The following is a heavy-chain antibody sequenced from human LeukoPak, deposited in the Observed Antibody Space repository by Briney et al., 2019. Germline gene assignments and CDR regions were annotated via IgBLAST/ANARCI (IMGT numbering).Heavy chain of an antibody. CDR1: GFTFSSYA. Sequence: AGGSLRLSCAASGFTFSSYAMSWVRQAPGKGLEWVSAISGSGGSTYYADSVKGRFTISRDNSKNTLYLQINSLRAEDTAVYYCAKDQSPYYYGSGSYYPPDYWGQGTLVTVSS. D-gene: IGHD3-10*01. V-gene: IGHV3-23*01. CDR3: AKDQSPYYYGSGSYYPPDY. J-gene: IGHJ4*02. CDR2: ISGSGGST.